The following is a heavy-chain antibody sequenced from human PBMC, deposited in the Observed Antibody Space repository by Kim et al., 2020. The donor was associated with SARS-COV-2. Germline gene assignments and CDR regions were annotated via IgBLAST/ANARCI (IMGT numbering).Heavy chain of an antibody. CDR3: ARDWDSSSPLGMDV. J-gene: IGHJ6*02. CDR2: ISYDGSNK. D-gene: IGHD6-13*01. Sequence: GGSLRLSCAASGFTFSSYAMHWVRQAPGKGLEWVAVISYDGSNKYYADSVKGRFTISRDNSKNTLYLQMNSLRAEDTAVYYCARDWDSSSPLGMDVWGQGTTVTVSS. V-gene: IGHV3-30-3*01. CDR1: GFTFSSYA.